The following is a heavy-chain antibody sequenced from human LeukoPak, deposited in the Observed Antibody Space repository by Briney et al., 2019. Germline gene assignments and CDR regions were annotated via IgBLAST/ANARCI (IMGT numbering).Heavy chain of an antibody. Sequence: PGGSLRLSCSASGFTFSTYAMHWVRQAPGKGLEYVSTISSNGGDTYYADSVKGRFTISRDNSKNTLYPQMSSLRAEDTAVYYCVNSRMTTVTAFDYWGQGTLVTVSS. J-gene: IGHJ4*02. V-gene: IGHV3-64D*06. CDR1: GFTFSTYA. CDR3: VNSRMTTVTAFDY. D-gene: IGHD4-17*01. CDR2: ISSNGGDT.